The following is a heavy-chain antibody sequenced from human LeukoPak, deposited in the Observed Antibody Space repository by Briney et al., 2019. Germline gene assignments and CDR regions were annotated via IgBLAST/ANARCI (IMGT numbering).Heavy chain of an antibody. CDR1: GYPFDSCG. D-gene: IGHD4-17*01. CDR2: IIVFNGKT. CDR3: ARVPSTVATTLLDF. J-gene: IGHJ4*02. Sequence: PMASVKVSCKTSGYPFDSCGVSWVRQAPGQGLEWMGSIIVFNGKTNFAQKFQGRVTLTTDMSTSTAYMELKSLRSDDTAIYYCARVPSTVATTLLDFWGQGTQVIVSS. V-gene: IGHV1-18*01.